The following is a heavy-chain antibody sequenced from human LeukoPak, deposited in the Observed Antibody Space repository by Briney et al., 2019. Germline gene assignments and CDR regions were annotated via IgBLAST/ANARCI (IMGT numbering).Heavy chain of an antibody. CDR3: ARAVRIFGVVISYYGMDV. D-gene: IGHD3-3*01. V-gene: IGHV1-69*13. CDR2: IIPIFGTA. Sequence: EASVKVSCKASGGTFSSYAISWVRQAPGQGLEWMGGIIPIFGTANYAQKFRGRVTITADESTSTAYMELSSLRSEDTAVYYCARAVRIFGVVISYYGMDVWGQGTTVTVSS. J-gene: IGHJ6*02. CDR1: GGTFSSYA.